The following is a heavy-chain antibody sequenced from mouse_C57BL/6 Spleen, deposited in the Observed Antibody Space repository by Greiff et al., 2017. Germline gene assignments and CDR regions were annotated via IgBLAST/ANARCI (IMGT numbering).Heavy chain of an antibody. D-gene: IGHD1-1*01. Sequence: QVHVKQSGAELVKPGASVKISCKASGYAFSSSWLNWVKQRPGKGLEWIGQIYPGDGDTNYNGKLKGKATLTADKSSSTAYMQLSSLTSEDSAVYFCARDYVSSPWFAYWGQGTLVTVSA. CDR2: IYPGDGDT. V-gene: IGHV1-80*01. CDR1: GYAFSSSW. J-gene: IGHJ3*01. CDR3: ARDYVSSPWFAY.